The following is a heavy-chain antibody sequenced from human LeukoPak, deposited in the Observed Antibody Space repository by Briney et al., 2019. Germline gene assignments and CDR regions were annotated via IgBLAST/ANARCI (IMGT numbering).Heavy chain of an antibody. V-gene: IGHV1-2*02. CDR3: ARSRPELIVVVITTSTGYMDV. J-gene: IGHJ6*03. CDR1: GYTFTGYY. CDR2: INPNSGGT. Sequence: ASVKVSCKASGYTFTGYYMHWVRQAPGQGLQWMGWINPNSGGTNYAQKFQGRVTMTRDTSISTAYMELSRLRSDDTAVYYGARSRPELIVVVITTSTGYMDVWGKGTTVTVSS. D-gene: IGHD3-22*01.